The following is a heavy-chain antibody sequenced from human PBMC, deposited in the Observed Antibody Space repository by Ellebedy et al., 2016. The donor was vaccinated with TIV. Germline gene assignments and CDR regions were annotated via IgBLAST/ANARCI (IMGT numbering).Heavy chain of an antibody. D-gene: IGHD5-18*01. V-gene: IGHV3-23*01. J-gene: IGHJ6*02. CDR2: ISGSGGST. Sequence: PGGSLRLSCAASGFTFISYAMSWVRQAPGKGLEWVSAISGSGGSTYYADSVKGRFTISRDNSKNTLYLQMNSLRAEDTAVYYCAKGQFSGYSYGFVLDYYYYYGMDVWGQGTTVTVSS. CDR3: AKGQFSGYSYGFVLDYYYYYGMDV. CDR1: GFTFISYA.